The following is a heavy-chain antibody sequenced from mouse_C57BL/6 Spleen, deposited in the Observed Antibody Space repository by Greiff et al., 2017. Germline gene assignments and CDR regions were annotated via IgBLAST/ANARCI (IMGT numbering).Heavy chain of an antibody. Sequence: EVMLVESGGGLVKPGGSLKLSCAASGFTFRDYGMHWVRPAPEKGLAWVAYISSGSSTIYYADTVKGRFTISRDTAKNTLFLQMTSLRSEDTAMYYCARVLITTVPAFAYWGQGTLVTVSA. D-gene: IGHD1-1*01. CDR3: ARVLITTVPAFAY. V-gene: IGHV5-17*01. J-gene: IGHJ3*01. CDR2: ISSGSSTI. CDR1: GFTFRDYG.